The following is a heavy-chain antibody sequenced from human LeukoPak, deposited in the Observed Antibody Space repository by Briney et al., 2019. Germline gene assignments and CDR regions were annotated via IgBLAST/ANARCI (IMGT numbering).Heavy chain of an antibody. V-gene: IGHV3-48*04. CDR1: GFSFSGDS. CDR3: AKGRGRSSTFDS. Sequence: GGSLRLSCAASGFSFSGDSMSWFRQAPGKGLECVAFINIGTNVGEYAESVRGRFTISRDNAKNSLFLQMGSLRAEDTAVYYCAKGRGRSSTFDSWGQGTLVTVSS. D-gene: IGHD6-6*01. J-gene: IGHJ4*02. CDR2: INIGTNVG.